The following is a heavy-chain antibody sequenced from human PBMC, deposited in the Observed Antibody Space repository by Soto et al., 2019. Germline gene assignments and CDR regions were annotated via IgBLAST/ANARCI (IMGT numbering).Heavy chain of an antibody. CDR2: IYYSGST. V-gene: IGHV4-59*01. D-gene: IGHD3-22*01. Sequence: SETLSLTCSVSGCSISGYYWSWIRQPPGKGLEWIGNIYYSGSTKYNPSLKSRVALSIDMSKRQVSLKLSSVTAADTAVYYCARDSHYDSSDYYYNWLDPWGQGTLVTVSS. CDR1: GCSISGYY. CDR3: ARDSHYDSSDYYYNWLDP. J-gene: IGHJ5*02.